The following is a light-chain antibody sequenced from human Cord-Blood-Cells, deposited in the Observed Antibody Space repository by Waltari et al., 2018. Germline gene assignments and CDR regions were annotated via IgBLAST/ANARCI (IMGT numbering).Light chain of an antibody. CDR2: EVS. V-gene: IGLV2-14*01. CDR1: SSDVGGYNY. CDR3: SSYTSSSTPYV. J-gene: IGLJ1*01. Sequence: QSALTQPASVSGSPGQSITISCTGTSSDVGGYNYVSWYQQHPGKAPRLRIYEVSNRPSGVSNRCSGSKSGNTASLTISGLQAEDEADYYCSSYTSSSTPYVVGTGTKVTVL.